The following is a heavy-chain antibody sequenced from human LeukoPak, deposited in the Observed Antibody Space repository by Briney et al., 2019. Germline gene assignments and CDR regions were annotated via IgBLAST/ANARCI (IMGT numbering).Heavy chain of an antibody. CDR3: ARGSQQWLVDY. CDR2: ISSSSSYI. D-gene: IGHD6-19*01. CDR1: GFTFSSYS. Sequence: GGSLRLSCAASGFTFSSYSMNWVRQAPGKGLEWVSSISSSSSYIYYADSVKGRFTISRDNAKNSLYLQMNSLRAEDTAVYYCARGSQQWLVDYWGHGTLVTVSS. J-gene: IGHJ4*01. V-gene: IGHV3-21*01.